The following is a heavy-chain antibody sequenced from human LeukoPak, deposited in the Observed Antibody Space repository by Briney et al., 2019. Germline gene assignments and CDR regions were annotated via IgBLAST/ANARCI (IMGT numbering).Heavy chain of an antibody. CDR2: IKQDGSVK. CDR3: ARDWIAVAGFDY. CDR1: GFSFTNYW. Sequence: PGGSLRLSCAASGFSFTNYWMSWVRQAPGKGLEWVANIKQDGSVKYYVDSVKGRFTISRDNAKSSVYLQINSLRVEDTAVYYCARDWIAVAGFDYWGQGTLVTVSS. V-gene: IGHV3-7*03. J-gene: IGHJ4*02. D-gene: IGHD6-19*01.